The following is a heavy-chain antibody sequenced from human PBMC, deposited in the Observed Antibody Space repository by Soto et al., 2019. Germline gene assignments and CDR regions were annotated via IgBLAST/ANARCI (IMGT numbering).Heavy chain of an antibody. CDR2: IVVGSGNT. J-gene: IGHJ5*02. CDR3: AAEPIAAAGDFAP. Sequence: GASVKVSCKASGFTFTSPAVQWVRQARGQRLEWIGWIVVGSGNTNYAQKFQERVTITRDMSTSTAYMELSSLRSEDTAVYYCAAEPIAAAGDFAPWGQGTLVTVSS. D-gene: IGHD6-13*01. CDR1: GFTFTSPA. V-gene: IGHV1-58*01.